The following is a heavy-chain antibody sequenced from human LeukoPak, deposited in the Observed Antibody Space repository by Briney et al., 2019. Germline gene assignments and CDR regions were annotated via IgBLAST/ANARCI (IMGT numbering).Heavy chain of an antibody. J-gene: IGHJ4*02. D-gene: IGHD2-2*01. CDR3: AGSEPIVVPAERRVYYFDY. Sequence: PSETLSLTCAVYGGSFSGYYWSWIRQPPGKGLEWIGEINHSGSTNYNPSLKSRVTISVDTSKNQFSLKLSSVTAADTAVYYCAGSEPIVVPAERRVYYFDYWGQGTLVTVSS. CDR2: INHSGST. CDR1: GGSFSGYY. V-gene: IGHV4-34*01.